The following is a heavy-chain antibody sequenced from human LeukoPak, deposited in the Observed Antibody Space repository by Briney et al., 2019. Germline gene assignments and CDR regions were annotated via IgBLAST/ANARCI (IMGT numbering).Heavy chain of an antibody. Sequence: PGGSLRLSCAAPGFTFSSYWMSWVRQAPGKGLEWVANIKEDGSEKYYVHSVKGRFTISRDNAKKSLYLQMNSLRAEDTAVYYCARDRGRNWFDSWGQGTLVTVSS. J-gene: IGHJ5*01. D-gene: IGHD6-25*01. CDR1: GFTFSSYW. V-gene: IGHV3-7*04. CDR3: ARDRGRNWFDS. CDR2: IKEDGSEK.